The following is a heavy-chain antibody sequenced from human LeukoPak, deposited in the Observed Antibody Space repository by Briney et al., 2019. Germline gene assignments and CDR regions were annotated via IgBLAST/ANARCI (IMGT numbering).Heavy chain of an antibody. D-gene: IGHD6-13*01. CDR1: GFTFSSYS. CDR3: ARGYSSSWSIFDY. Sequence: GGSLRLACAASGFTFSSYSMNWVRQAPGKGLEWISSISSSSSYIYYADSVKGRFTISRDNAKNSLYLQMNSLRAEDTAVYYCARGYSSSWSIFDYWGQGTLVTVSS. V-gene: IGHV3-21*01. J-gene: IGHJ4*02. CDR2: ISSSSSYI.